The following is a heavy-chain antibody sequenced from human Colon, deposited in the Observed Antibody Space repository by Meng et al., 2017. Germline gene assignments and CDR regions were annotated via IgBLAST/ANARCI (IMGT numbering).Heavy chain of an antibody. CDR1: GDSIRSSNW. J-gene: IGHJ4*02. D-gene: IGHD3-10*01. CDR2: IYHSGST. CDR3: ARVIYASGNMAHLDC. V-gene: IGHV4-4*02. Sequence: GRSQGSGPGLVNPSGTLSLTCAVSGDSIRSSNWWSWVRQPPGRGLEWIGEIYHSGSTNYNPSLKNRLSLTVDKSKNQFSLTLHSVTAADTAVYYCARVIYASGNMAHLDCWGQGTLVTVSS.